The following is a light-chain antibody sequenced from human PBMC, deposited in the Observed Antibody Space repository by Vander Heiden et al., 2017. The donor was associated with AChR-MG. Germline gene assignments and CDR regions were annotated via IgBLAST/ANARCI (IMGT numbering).Light chain of an antibody. CDR2: KAS. J-gene: IGKJ4*01. CDR1: QNINTW. V-gene: IGKV1-5*03. CDR3: QQFEAYPLT. Sequence: IQMAQSPSTLSASVGDRVTITCRASQNINTWLAWYQQKPGKAPKLLIYKASSLQSGVPSRFSGSGFGTEFALTINGLQPDDFATYYCQQFEAYPLTFGGGTKVEI.